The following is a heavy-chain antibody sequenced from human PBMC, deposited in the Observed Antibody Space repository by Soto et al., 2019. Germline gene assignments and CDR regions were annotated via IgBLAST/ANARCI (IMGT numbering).Heavy chain of an antibody. Sequence: QMHLVESGGGLVQPGGSLRLSCAASGFTFSSYGMHWVRQAPGKGLEWVALISSDGSNEYYADSVQGRFTISRDNSKNMLYLQMNSLRAEDTALYYCAKSPGVVIAEAILKGVYHYGMDDWGQGTTVTVSS. CDR3: AKSPGVVIAEAILKGVYHYGMDD. V-gene: IGHV3-30*18. CDR2: ISSDGSNE. J-gene: IGHJ6*02. D-gene: IGHD6-13*01. CDR1: GFTFSSYG.